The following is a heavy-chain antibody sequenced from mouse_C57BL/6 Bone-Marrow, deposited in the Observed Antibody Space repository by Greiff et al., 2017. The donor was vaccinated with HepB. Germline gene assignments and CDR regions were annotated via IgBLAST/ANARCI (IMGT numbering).Heavy chain of an antibody. CDR3: ARPGTTVPFAY. J-gene: IGHJ3*01. CDR1: GFTFSDYG. V-gene: IGHV5-17*01. Sequence: DVQLVESGGGLVKPGGSLKLSCAASGFTFSDYGMHWVRQAPEKGLEWVAYISSGSSTIYYADTVKGRFTISRDNAKNTLFLQMTSLRSEDTAMYYCARPGTTVPFAYWGQGTLVTVSA. D-gene: IGHD1-1*01. CDR2: ISSGSSTI.